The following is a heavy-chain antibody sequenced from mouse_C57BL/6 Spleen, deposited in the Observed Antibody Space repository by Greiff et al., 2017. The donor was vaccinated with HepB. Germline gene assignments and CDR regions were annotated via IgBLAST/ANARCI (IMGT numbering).Heavy chain of an antibody. CDR1: GYTFTDYE. CDR3: TRGAGNYEGWFAY. D-gene: IGHD2-1*01. CDR2: IDPETGGT. V-gene: IGHV1-15*01. Sequence: QVQLQQSGAELVRPGASVTLSCKASGYTFTDYEMHWVKQTPVHGLEWIGAIDPETGGTAYNQKFKGKAILTADKSSSPAYMELRSLTSEDSAVYYCTRGAGNYEGWFAYWGQGTLVTVSA. J-gene: IGHJ3*01.